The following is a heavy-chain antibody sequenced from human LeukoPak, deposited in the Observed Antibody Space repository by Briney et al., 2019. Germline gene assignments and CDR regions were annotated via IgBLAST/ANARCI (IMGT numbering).Heavy chain of an antibody. CDR2: INPNSDGT. CDR1: GYTFTGYY. V-gene: IGHV1-2*02. Sequence: ASVKVSCKASGYTFTGYYMHWVRQAPGQGLEWMGWINPNSDGTNYAQKFQGRVTMTRDTSISTAYMELSRLRSDDTAVYYCARRITMVRGALTGIWFDPWGQGTLVTVSS. J-gene: IGHJ5*02. D-gene: IGHD3-10*01. CDR3: ARRITMVRGALTGIWFDP.